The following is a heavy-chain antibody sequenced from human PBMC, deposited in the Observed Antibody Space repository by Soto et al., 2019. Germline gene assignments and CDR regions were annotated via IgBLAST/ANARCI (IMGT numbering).Heavy chain of an antibody. CDR3: ARDTAAPFHFDY. Sequence: PGGSLRLSCAASGFTCSSYSMNWVRQAPGKGLEWVSSISSSSSYIYYADSVKGRFTISRDNAKNSLYLQMNSLRAEDTAVYYCARDTAAPFHFDYWGQGTLVTVSS. V-gene: IGHV3-21*01. CDR2: ISSSSSYI. D-gene: IGHD2-2*01. CDR1: GFTCSSYS. J-gene: IGHJ4*02.